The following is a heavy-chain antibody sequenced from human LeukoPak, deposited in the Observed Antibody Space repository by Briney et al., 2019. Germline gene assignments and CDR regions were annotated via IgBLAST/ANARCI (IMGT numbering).Heavy chain of an antibody. Sequence: SETLSLTCTVSGGSISSHYWSWIRQPPGKGLEWIGYIYYSGSTNYNPSLKSRVTISVDTSKNQFSLKLSSVTAADTAVYYCARSRGYSYGYFAFDIWGQGTMVTVSS. V-gene: IGHV4-59*11. CDR1: GGSISSHY. CDR2: IYYSGST. D-gene: IGHD5-18*01. J-gene: IGHJ3*02. CDR3: ARSRGYSYGYFAFDI.